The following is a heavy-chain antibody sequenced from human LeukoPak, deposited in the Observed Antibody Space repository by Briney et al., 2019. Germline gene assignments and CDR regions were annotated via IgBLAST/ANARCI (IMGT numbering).Heavy chain of an antibody. D-gene: IGHD6-13*01. CDR1: GGTFSSYA. CDR3: ARVPYTYSSSWYYFDY. Sequence: GSSVKVSCKASGGTFSSYAISWVRQAPGQGLEWMGRIIPILGIANYAQKFQGRVTITADKSTSTAYMELSSLRSEDTAVYYCARVPYTYSSSWYYFDYWGQGTLVTVSS. CDR2: IIPILGIA. J-gene: IGHJ4*02. V-gene: IGHV1-69*04.